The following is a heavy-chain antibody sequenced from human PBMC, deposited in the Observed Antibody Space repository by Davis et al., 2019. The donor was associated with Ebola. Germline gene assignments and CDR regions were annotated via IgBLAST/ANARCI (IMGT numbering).Heavy chain of an antibody. CDR1: GGSFSGYY. CDR3: ARDGHVEAFDI. CDR2: INHSGST. Sequence: MPSETLSLTCAVYGGSFSGYYWSWIRQPPGKGLEWIGEINHSGSTNYNPSLKSRVTISVDTSKNQFSLKLSSVTAADTAVYYCARDGHVEAFDIWSQGTMVTVSS. J-gene: IGHJ3*02. V-gene: IGHV4-34*01.